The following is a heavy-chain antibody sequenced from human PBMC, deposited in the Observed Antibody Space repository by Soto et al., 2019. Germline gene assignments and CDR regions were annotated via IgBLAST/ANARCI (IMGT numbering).Heavy chain of an antibody. CDR3: ARVKHTAMVGDWYFDL. J-gene: IGHJ2*01. D-gene: IGHD5-18*01. CDR2: INPSGGST. Sequence: ASVKVSCKASGYTFPSYYMHWVRQAPGQGLEWMGIINPSGGSTSYAQKFQGRVTMTRDTSTSTVYMELSSLRSEDTAVYYCARVKHTAMVGDWYFDLWGRGTLVTVSS. V-gene: IGHV1-46*01. CDR1: GYTFPSYY.